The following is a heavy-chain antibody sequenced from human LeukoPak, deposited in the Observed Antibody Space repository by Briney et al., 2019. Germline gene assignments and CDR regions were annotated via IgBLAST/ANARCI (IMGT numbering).Heavy chain of an antibody. J-gene: IGHJ4*02. CDR2: ITDDEDT. CDR1: GFPFRSYA. Sequence: GGSLRLSCVASGFPFRSYAMTWVRQTPGKGLETVSVITDDEDTYYADSVKGRFTISRDNAKNSLYLQMNSLRAEDTALYYCARARDSSGFSSLDYWGQGTLVTVSS. CDR3: ARARDSSGFSSLDY. V-gene: IGHV3-23*01. D-gene: IGHD3-22*01.